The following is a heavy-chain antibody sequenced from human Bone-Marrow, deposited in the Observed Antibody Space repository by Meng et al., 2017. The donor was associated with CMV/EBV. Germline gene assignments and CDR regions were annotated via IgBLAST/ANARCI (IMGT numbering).Heavy chain of an antibody. CDR2: INAGNGNT. D-gene: IGHD1-20*01. CDR1: GYTFNSYA. V-gene: IGHV1-3*01. Sequence: SGYTFNSYAMHWVRQAPGQRLEWMGWINAGNGNTKYSQKFQGRVTITRDTSASTAYMELSSLRSEDTAVYYCARGVPPVRLTGFDPWGQGTLVTVSS. CDR3: ARGVPPVRLTGFDP. J-gene: IGHJ5*02.